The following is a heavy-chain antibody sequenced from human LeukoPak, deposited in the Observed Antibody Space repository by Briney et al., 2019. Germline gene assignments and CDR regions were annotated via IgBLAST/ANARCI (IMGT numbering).Heavy chain of an antibody. CDR3: ATNYDILTGYDDRIDY. Sequence: GASVKVSCKASGYTFTSYGISWVRQAPGQGLEWMGWISAYNGNTNYAQKLQGRVTMTTDTSTSTAYMELRSLRSEDTAVYYCATNYDILTGYDDRIDYWGQGTLVTVSS. J-gene: IGHJ4*02. CDR1: GYTFTSYG. D-gene: IGHD3-9*01. V-gene: IGHV1-18*01. CDR2: ISAYNGNT.